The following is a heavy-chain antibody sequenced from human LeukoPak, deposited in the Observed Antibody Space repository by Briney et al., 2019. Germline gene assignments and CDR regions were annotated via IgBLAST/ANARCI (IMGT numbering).Heavy chain of an antibody. CDR3: ARVRDSSGYYDY. Sequence: KSSETLSLTCTVSGGSISSYYWSWIRQPPGKGLEWIGYIYYSGSTNYNPSLKSRVTISVVTSKNQFSLKLSSVTAADTAVYYCARVRDSSGYYDYWGQGTLVTVSS. CDR2: IYYSGST. CDR1: GGSISSYY. D-gene: IGHD3-22*01. V-gene: IGHV4-59*01. J-gene: IGHJ4*02.